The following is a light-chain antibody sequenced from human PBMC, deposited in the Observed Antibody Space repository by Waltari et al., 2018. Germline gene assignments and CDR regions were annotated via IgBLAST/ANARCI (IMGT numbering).Light chain of an antibody. CDR3: QQYETYPFT. J-gene: IGKJ4*01. CDR1: QRFDGW. Sequence: DIQMTQSPSTLSASVGDRVTITCRASQRFDGWLAWFQQRPGIAPKLLIYKTSTLESGVPSRFSCSGSGTEYTLTISGLQPDDFATYYCQQYETYPFTFGGGTKVEI. CDR2: KTS. V-gene: IGKV1-5*03.